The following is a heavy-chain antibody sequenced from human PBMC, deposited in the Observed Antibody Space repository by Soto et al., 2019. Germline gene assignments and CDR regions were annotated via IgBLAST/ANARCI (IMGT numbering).Heavy chain of an antibody. V-gene: IGHV3-23*01. CDR2: ISSGGGVT. CDR1: GFTFSTNA. D-gene: IGHD6-13*01. J-gene: IGHJ4*02. CDR3: AKDRGSTWSVYYFDY. Sequence: EVQLLESGGGLVQSGGSLRLSCAASGFTFSTNAMTWVRQAPGKGLEWVSSISSGGGVTYYTDSVKGRFTISRDNSRNTLYLQMNSLRAEDTAVYYCAKDRGSTWSVYYFDYWGQGTLVTVSS.